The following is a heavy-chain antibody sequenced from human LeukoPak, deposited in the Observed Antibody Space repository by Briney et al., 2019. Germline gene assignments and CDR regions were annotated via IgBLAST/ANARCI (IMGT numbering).Heavy chain of an antibody. D-gene: IGHD6-19*01. CDR2: IIPIFGTA. J-gene: IGHJ5*02. CDR1: GGTFSSYA. CDR3: ARKRQWPENWFDP. V-gene: IGHV1-69*05. Sequence: SVKVSCKASGGTFSSYAISWVRQAPGQGLEWMGGIIPIFGTANYAQKFQGRVTITTDESTSTAYMELSSLRSEDTAVYYCARKRQWPENWFDPWGQGTLVTVSS.